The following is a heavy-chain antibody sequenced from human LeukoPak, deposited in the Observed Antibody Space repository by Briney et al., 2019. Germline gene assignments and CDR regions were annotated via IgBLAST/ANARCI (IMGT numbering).Heavy chain of an antibody. Sequence: ASVKVSCKVSGYTFTDYYMHWVQQAPGKGLEWMGLVDPEDGETIYAEKLQGRVTITADTSTDTACMELSSLRSEDTAVYYCATRELVQDYYYMDVWGKGTTVTVSS. J-gene: IGHJ6*03. D-gene: IGHD6-13*01. V-gene: IGHV1-69-2*01. CDR3: ATRELVQDYYYMDV. CDR2: VDPEDGET. CDR1: GYTFTDYY.